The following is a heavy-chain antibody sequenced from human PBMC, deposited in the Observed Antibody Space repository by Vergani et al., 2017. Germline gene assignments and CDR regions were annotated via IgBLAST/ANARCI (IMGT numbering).Heavy chain of an antibody. CDR3: ARLVIVVATHYFDY. Sequence: QLQLQESGPGLVKPSETLSLTCTVSGGSISSSSYYWGWIRQPPGKGLEWIGSIYYSGSTYYNPSLKSRVTISVDTSKNQFSLKLRSVTAADPAVYYCARLVIVVATHYFDYWGQGTLVTVSS. CDR2: IYYSGST. D-gene: IGHD1-26*01. J-gene: IGHJ4*02. CDR1: GGSISSSSYY. V-gene: IGHV4-39*01.